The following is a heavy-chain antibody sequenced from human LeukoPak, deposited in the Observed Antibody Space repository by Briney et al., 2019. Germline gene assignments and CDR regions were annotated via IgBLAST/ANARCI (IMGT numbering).Heavy chain of an antibody. V-gene: IGHV3-7*01. CDR3: ARGGSLDV. Sequence: HPGGSLRLSCAASGFTFSSYWMSWVRQAPGKGLEWVANIKPDGSEKYYVDSVKGRFTISRDSARNSLCLQMNSLRAEDTAVYFCARGGSLDVWGQGTTVTVSS. J-gene: IGHJ6*02. CDR2: IKPDGSEK. CDR1: GFTFSSYW.